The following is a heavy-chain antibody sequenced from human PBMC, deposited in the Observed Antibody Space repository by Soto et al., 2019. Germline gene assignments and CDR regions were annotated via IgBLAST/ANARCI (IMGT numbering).Heavy chain of an antibody. CDR1: GGTFSSYA. CDR3: AREGGGDSNWFDP. D-gene: IGHD2-21*02. J-gene: IGHJ5*02. CDR2: IIPIFGTA. Sequence: SVKVSCKASGGTFSSYAISWWRQAPGQGREWMGGIIPIFGTANYAQKFQGRVTITADESTSTAYMELSSLRSEDTAVYYCAREGGGDSNWFDPWGQGTLVTVSS. V-gene: IGHV1-69*13.